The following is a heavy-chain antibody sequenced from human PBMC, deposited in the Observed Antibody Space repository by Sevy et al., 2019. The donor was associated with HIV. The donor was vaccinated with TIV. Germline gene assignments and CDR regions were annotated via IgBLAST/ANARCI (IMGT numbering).Heavy chain of an antibody. D-gene: IGHD1-7*01. CDR2: INTNTGNP. CDR1: GYTFTSYA. CDR3: ARGAPNNWNYEPPYFDY. Sequence: ASVKVSCKASGYTFTSYAMNWVRQAPGQGLEWMGWINTNTGNPTYAQGFTGRFVFSLDTSVSTAYLQFSSLKAEDTAVYYCARGAPNNWNYEPPYFDYWGQGTLVTVSS. V-gene: IGHV7-4-1*02. J-gene: IGHJ4*02.